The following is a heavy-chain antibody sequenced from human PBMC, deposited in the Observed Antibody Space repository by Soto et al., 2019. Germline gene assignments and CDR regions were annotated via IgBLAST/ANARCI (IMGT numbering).Heavy chain of an antibody. CDR2: IYWDDDK. V-gene: IGHV2-5*02. D-gene: IGHD6-13*01. Sequence: QITLKESGPTLVKPTQTLTLTCTFSGFSLRTSGVGVGWIRQPPGKALEWLALIYWDDDKRYSPSLKSRLTITQDTTTNQVVLTMTNMDPVDKAIYYCAYRPYMSGWWPWGQGTLVAVSS. CDR1: GFSLRTSGVG. CDR3: AYRPYMSGWWP. J-gene: IGHJ5*02.